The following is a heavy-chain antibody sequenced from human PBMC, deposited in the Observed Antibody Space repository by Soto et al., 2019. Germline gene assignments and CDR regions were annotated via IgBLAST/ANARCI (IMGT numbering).Heavy chain of an antibody. CDR2: IYYSGST. CDR1: GGSISSYY. V-gene: IGHV4-59*01. Sequence: PSETLSLTCTVSGGSISSYYWSWIRQPTGKGLEWIGYIYYSGSTNYNPSLKSRVTISVDTSKNQFSLKLSSVTAADTAVYYCARMSVKGIAAAKLFDYWGQGTLVTVSA. D-gene: IGHD6-13*01. CDR3: ARMSVKGIAAAKLFDY. J-gene: IGHJ4*02.